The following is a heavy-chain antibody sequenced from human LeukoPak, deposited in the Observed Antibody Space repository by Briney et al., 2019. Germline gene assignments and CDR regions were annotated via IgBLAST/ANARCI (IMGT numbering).Heavy chain of an antibody. CDR2: INHSGST. J-gene: IGHJ4*02. V-gene: IGHV4-34*01. CDR1: GVSISSYY. CDR3: ARGSLYYDSSAGSDFDY. D-gene: IGHD3-22*01. Sequence: SETLSLTCTVSGVSISSYYWSWIRQPPGKGLEWIGEINHSGSTNYNPSLKSRVTISVDTSKNQFSLKLSSVTAADTAVYYCARGSLYYDSSAGSDFDYWGQGTLVTVSS.